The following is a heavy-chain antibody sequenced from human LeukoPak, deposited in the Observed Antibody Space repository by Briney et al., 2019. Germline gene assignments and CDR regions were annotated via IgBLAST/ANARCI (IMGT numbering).Heavy chain of an antibody. CDR3: ARGRGTWSNYYDSSGYFDY. J-gene: IGHJ4*02. V-gene: IGHV4-61*02. CDR1: GVSISSGSYY. Sequence: SETLSLTCTVSGVSISSGSYYWSWIRQPAGKGLEWIGRIYTSGSTNYNPSLKSRVTISVDTSKNQFSLKLSSVTAADTAVYYCARGRGTWSNYYDSSGYFDYWGQGTLVTVSS. CDR2: IYTSGST. D-gene: IGHD3-22*01.